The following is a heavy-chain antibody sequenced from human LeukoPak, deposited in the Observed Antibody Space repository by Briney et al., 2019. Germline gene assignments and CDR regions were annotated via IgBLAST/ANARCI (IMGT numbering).Heavy chain of an antibody. CDR1: GFIFSSYA. CDR3: ARDTSSYYYGSGSFDY. CDR2: LSYDGSNT. J-gene: IGHJ4*02. D-gene: IGHD3-10*01. V-gene: IGHV3-30*04. Sequence: GGSLRLSCAASGFIFSSYAMHWVRQAPGKGLEWVAVLSYDGSNTYYRDSVRGRFTISRDNSKNTLYRQMDSLRAEDTAVYYCARDTSSYYYGSGSFDYWGQGTLVTVSS.